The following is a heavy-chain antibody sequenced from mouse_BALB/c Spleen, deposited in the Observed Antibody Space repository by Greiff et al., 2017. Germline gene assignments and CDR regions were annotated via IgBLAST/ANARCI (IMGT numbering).Heavy chain of an antibody. V-gene: IGHV5-15*02. Sequence: EVKLMESGGGLVQPGGSRKLSCAASGFTFSDYGMAWVRQAPGKGPEWVAFISNLAYSIYYADTVTGRFTISRENAKNTLYLEMSSLRSEDTAMYYCARDRGRYDGFDYWGQGTTLTVSS. CDR3: ARDRGRYDGFDY. J-gene: IGHJ2*01. D-gene: IGHD2-14*01. CDR2: ISNLAYSI. CDR1: GFTFSDYG.